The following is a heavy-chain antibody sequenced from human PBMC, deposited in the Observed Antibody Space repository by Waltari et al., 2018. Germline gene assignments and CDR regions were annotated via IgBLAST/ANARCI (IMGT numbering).Heavy chain of an antibody. J-gene: IGHJ4*01. CDR2: MNPGGGST. Sequence: QVQLVQSGAVVKKAGASVKVSCKASGYPFTSYYMHWLRKAPGQGLEWMGIMNPGGGSTSYAKKFPGSVTMTRDTSTSTVYMELSSLTTEDTAVYYCARPASIFGPVIGYWGQGTLVTVSS. CDR1: GYPFTSYY. CDR3: ARPASIFGPVIGY. V-gene: IGHV1-46*01. D-gene: IGHD3-3*01.